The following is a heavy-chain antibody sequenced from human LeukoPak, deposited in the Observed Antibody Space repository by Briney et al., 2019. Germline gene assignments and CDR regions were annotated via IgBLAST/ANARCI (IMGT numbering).Heavy chain of an antibody. CDR2: ISYDGSNK. J-gene: IGHJ4*02. CDR3: ARDWVVPAADAVDY. CDR1: GFTFSSYA. D-gene: IGHD2-2*01. V-gene: IGHV3-30-3*01. Sequence: GRSLRLSCAASGFTFSSYAMHWVRQAPGKGLEWVAVISYDGSNKYYADSVKGRFTISRDNAKNSLYLQMNSLRAEDTAVYYCARDWVVPAADAVDYWGQGTLVTVSS.